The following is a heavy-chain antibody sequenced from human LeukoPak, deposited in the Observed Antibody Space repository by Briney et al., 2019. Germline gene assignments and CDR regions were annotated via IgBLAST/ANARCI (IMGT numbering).Heavy chain of an antibody. CDR1: GYTFTSYG. J-gene: IGHJ5*02. V-gene: IGHV1-8*02. CDR2: INPNSGNT. Sequence: GASVKVSCKASGYTFTSYGISWVRQAPGQGLEWMGWINPNSGNTGYTQKFQGRVTMTRNTSLNTAFMELISLKSEDTAIYYCARSLGTYWGKDFLNWFDPWGQGTLVTVSS. D-gene: IGHD3-16*01. CDR3: ARSLGTYWGKDFLNWFDP.